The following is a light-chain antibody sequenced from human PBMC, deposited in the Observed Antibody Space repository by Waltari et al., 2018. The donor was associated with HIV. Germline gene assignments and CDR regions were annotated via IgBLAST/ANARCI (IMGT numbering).Light chain of an antibody. J-gene: IGKJ3*01. CDR1: QAISTY. Sequence: DIQMTQSPSSLSASLGAKVLITCRASQAISTYVNWYQQKPGRAPHHLIYAASTLQSGVPSRFSGDSSGTDFTLTINGLQPEDFATYYCQQSFNGVTFGPGTKVYV. V-gene: IGKV1-39*01. CDR2: AAS. CDR3: QQSFNGVT.